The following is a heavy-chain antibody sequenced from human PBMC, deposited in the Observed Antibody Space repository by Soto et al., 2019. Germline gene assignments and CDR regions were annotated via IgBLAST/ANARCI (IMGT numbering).Heavy chain of an antibody. Sequence: ASVNVSCKASGYIFITYGMSWVRQAPGQGLEWMGRISTYNGNTNYAQNLQGRVTMTTDTSTSTVYMELSSLRSDDTAVYYCARDLDGSGSYYTDYWGPGTLVTVSS. J-gene: IGHJ4*02. D-gene: IGHD3-10*01. V-gene: IGHV1-18*01. CDR2: ISTYNGNT. CDR1: GYIFITYG. CDR3: ARDLDGSGSYYTDY.